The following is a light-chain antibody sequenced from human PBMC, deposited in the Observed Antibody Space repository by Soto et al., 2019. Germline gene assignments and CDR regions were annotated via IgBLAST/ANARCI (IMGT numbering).Light chain of an antibody. V-gene: IGKV2-28*01. CDR2: LGS. CDR3: MQALQTPPT. Sequence: DIVMTQSPLSLPVTPGDPASISFRSSQSLLHSNGYNYLDWYLQKPGQSPQLLIYLGSNRASGVPDRFSGSGSGTDFTLKISRVEAEDVGVYYCMQALQTPPTFGQGTKVDIK. J-gene: IGKJ1*01. CDR1: QSLLHSNGYNY.